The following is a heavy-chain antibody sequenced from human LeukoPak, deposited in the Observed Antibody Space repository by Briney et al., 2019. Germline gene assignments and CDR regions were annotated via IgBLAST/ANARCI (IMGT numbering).Heavy chain of an antibody. CDR2: IYPGDSDT. V-gene: IGHV5-51*01. J-gene: IGHJ4*02. Sequence: GESLKISCKSSGYSFTTYWIAWVRQMPGKGLEWMGVIYPGDSDTRSSPSLQGPVTLSADKSISTAYLQWSSLKASDTAIYYCARALVGAATLSYWGQGTLVTVSS. D-gene: IGHD1-26*01. CDR1: GYSFTTYW. CDR3: ARALVGAATLSY.